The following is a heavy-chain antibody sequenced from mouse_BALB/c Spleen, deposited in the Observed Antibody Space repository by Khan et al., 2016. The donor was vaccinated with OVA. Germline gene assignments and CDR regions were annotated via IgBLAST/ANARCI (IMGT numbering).Heavy chain of an antibody. V-gene: IGHV1-54*01. CDR1: GYAFTNYL. Sequence: QVQLQQSGAELVRPGTSVKVSCKASGYAFTNYLIEWVKQRPGQGLEWIGVINPGSGGTNYNEKFKGKATLTADKSSSTAYMQLSSLTSDVSAVYFGTRWGFGGFAYWGQGTLVTVSA. D-gene: IGHD3-1*01. J-gene: IGHJ3*01. CDR2: INPGSGGT. CDR3: TRWGFGGFAY.